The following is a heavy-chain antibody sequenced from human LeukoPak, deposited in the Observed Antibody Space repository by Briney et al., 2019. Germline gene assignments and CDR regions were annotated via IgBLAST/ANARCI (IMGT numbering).Heavy chain of an antibody. V-gene: IGHV4-34*01. CDR3: ARDQQWLVRSWFDP. CDR2: INHSGST. CDR1: GFTFSSYW. D-gene: IGHD6-19*01. Sequence: PGGSLRLSCAASGFTFSSYWMSWVRQAPGKGLEWIGEINHSGSTNYNPSLKSRVTISVDTSKNQFSLKLSSVTAADTAVYYCARDQQWLVRSWFDPWGQGTLVTVSS. J-gene: IGHJ5*02.